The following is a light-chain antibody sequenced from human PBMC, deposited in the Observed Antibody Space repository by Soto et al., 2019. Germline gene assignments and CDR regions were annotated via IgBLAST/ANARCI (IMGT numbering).Light chain of an antibody. J-gene: IGKJ1*01. CDR3: LRHNAYPLT. V-gene: IGKV1-17*01. CDR1: QGIGIL. CDR2: AAS. Sequence: DIQMTQSPSSLSASVGDRVTITCRASQGIGILLGWVQQKPGRAPKRLIYAASTLESGVPSRFSGSGSGTEFTLTISGLQPEDFATYYCLRHNAYPLTFGQGTKVDVK.